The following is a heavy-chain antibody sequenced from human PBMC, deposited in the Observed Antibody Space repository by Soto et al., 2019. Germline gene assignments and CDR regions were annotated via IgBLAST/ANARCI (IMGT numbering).Heavy chain of an antibody. J-gene: IGHJ4*02. Sequence: XSVKVSCKYSGSSFTSYESHLVRQAPGQGLECMGWISTKSANTNYADKFRGRVSLTTDTSTNTAYMDGRSLHSDDTAVYYCANFTTGTIHFDDWAQGTQVTLSS. CDR2: ISTKSANT. D-gene: IGHD1-1*01. CDR3: ANFTTGTIHFDD. CDR1: GSSFTSYE. V-gene: IGHV1-18*04.